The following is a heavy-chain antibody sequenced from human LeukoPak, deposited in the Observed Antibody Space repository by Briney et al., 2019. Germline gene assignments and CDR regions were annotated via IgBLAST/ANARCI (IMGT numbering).Heavy chain of an antibody. CDR2: VYYSGST. V-gene: IGHV4-39*01. Sequence: SETLSLTCTVSGVSISSSSYYWGWIRQPPGKGLEWIGSVYYSGSTYYNPSLKSRVTISVDTSKNQFSLKLTSVTAADTAVYYCARLATVFDYWGRGTLVTVSS. CDR1: GVSISSSSYY. J-gene: IGHJ4*02. D-gene: IGHD1-26*01. CDR3: ARLATVFDY.